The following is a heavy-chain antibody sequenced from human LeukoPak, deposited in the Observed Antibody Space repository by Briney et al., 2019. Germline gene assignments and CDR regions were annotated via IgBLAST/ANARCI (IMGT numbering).Heavy chain of an antibody. J-gene: IGHJ5*02. V-gene: IGHV4-31*03. CDR1: GGSISSGDYY. CDR2: IYYSGST. CDR3: ARDDYYGSGRFDP. D-gene: IGHD3-10*01. Sequence: SRTLSLTCTVSGGSISSGDYYWSWIRQHPGKGLEWIGYIYYSGSTYCNPSLKSRVTISVDTSKNQFSLKLSSVTAADTAVYYCARDDYYGSGRFDPWGQGTLVTVSS.